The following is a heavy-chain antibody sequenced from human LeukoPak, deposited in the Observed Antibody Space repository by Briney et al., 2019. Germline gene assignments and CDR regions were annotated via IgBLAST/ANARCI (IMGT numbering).Heavy chain of an antibody. J-gene: IGHJ6*03. Sequence: PSETLSLTYGVSDDSIDSSCYYWGWIRQPPGKGLEWIGSIYYSGSTYYNPSLKSRVTISVDTSKNQFSLKLGSVTAADTAVYYCARELWFGESNPPHYYYYYMDVWGKGTTVTVSS. V-gene: IGHV4-39*07. D-gene: IGHD3-10*01. CDR1: DDSIDSSCYY. CDR2: IYYSGST. CDR3: ARELWFGESNPPHYYYYYMDV.